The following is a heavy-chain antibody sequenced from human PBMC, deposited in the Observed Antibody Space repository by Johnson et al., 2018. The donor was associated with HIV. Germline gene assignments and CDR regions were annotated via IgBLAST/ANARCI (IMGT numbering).Heavy chain of an antibody. J-gene: IGHJ3*02. CDR3: AKDQASSLNAFDI. V-gene: IGHV3-33*06. CDR1: GFTFSSYG. CDR2: IWSDGSNK. Sequence: QVQLVESGGGVVQPGRSLRLSCAASGFTFSSYGMHWVRQAPGKGLEWVAVIWSDGSNKYYADSVKGRFTISRDNSKNTLYLQMNSLRAEDTAVYYCAKDQASSLNAFDIWGQGTMVTVSS. D-gene: IGHD2-2*01.